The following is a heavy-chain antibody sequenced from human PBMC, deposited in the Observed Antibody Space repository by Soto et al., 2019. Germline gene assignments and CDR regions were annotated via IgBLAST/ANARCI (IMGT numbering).Heavy chain of an antibody. CDR3: ARAGLELDCSGGSCYWFDP. D-gene: IGHD2-15*01. Sequence: QVQLQESGPGLVKPSQTLSLTCTVSGGSISSGGYYWSWIRQHQGKGLGWIGYIYYSGSTYYNPSLKSRVTISVDTSKNHFSLKLSSVTASDTAVYYCARAGLELDCSGGSCYWFDPWGQGTLVTVSS. CDR2: IYYSGST. J-gene: IGHJ5*02. CDR1: GGSISSGGYY. V-gene: IGHV4-31*03.